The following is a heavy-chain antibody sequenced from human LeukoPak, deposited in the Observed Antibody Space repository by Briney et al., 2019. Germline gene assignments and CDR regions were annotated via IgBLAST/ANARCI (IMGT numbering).Heavy chain of an antibody. J-gene: IGHJ4*02. CDR1: GDSNSTCF. CDR2: IYYSGST. Sequence: PSETLSLTCTVSGDSNSTCFWNWIRQPPGKGLEWIGYIYYSGSTNYNPSLKSRVTMSVDTSKNQFSLTLRSVTAADTALYYCARGTNYYDISGYYPFWGQGTLVTVSS. V-gene: IGHV4-59*01. CDR3: ARGTNYYDISGYYPF. D-gene: IGHD3-22*01.